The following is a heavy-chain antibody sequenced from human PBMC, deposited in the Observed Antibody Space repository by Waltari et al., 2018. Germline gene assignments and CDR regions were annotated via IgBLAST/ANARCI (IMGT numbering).Heavy chain of an antibody. CDR3: ARAGTGDYFDY. V-gene: IGHV4-59*01. Sequence: QVQLQESGPGLVKPSETLSLTCTVSGGSISSYYWSWIRQPPGKGLEWIGYIYYSGSTNYNPSLKSRVTISVDTSKNQFSLKLSSVTAADTAVYYCARAGTGDYFDYWGQGTLVTVSS. CDR2: IYYSGST. D-gene: IGHD1-1*01. J-gene: IGHJ4*02. CDR1: GGSISSYY.